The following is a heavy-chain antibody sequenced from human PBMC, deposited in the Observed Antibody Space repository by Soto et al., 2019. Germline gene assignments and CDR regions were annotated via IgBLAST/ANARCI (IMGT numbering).Heavy chain of an antibody. D-gene: IGHD4-17*01. CDR2: ISAYNGNT. CDR3: ARDPQKDYGEDAFDX. V-gene: IGHV1-18*01. Sequence: VSMKVSCKASGYTFTSYGISWVRQAPGQGLEWMGWISAYNGNTNYAQKLQGRVTMTTDTSTSTAYMELRSLRSDDTAVYYCARDPQKDYGEDAFDXWGQGTMVTVS. CDR1: GYTFTSYG. J-gene: IGHJ3*02.